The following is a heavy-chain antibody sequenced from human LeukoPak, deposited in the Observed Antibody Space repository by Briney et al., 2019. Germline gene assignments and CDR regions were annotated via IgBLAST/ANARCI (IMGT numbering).Heavy chain of an antibody. Sequence: SETLSLTCTVSGGSISTYYWNWIRQPPGKGLEWIGYIYYSGSTNYNPSLKSRVTISVDTSKNQFSLNLTSVTAADTAVYYCARGGIRQTSDNWGQGTLVTVSS. V-gene: IGHV4-59*01. CDR2: IYYSGST. J-gene: IGHJ4*02. CDR3: ARGGIRQTSDN. D-gene: IGHD3-3*02. CDR1: GGSISTYY.